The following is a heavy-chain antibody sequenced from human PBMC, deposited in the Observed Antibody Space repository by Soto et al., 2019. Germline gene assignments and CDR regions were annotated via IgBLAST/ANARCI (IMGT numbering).Heavy chain of an antibody. J-gene: IGHJ6*02. CDR1: GFTFSSYG. CDR2: IWYDGSNK. V-gene: IGHV3-33*01. D-gene: IGHD2-2*01. CDR3: ARLDCSSTSCYPRYYYYGMDV. Sequence: PGGSLRLSCAASGFTFSSYGMHWVRQAPGKGLEGVAVIWYDGSNKYYADSVKGRFTVSRDNSKNTLYLQMNSLRAEDTAVYYCARLDCSSTSCYPRYYYYGMDVWGQGTTVTVSS.